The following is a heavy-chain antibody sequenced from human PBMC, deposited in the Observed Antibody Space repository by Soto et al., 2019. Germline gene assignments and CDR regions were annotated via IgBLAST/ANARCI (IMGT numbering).Heavy chain of an antibody. V-gene: IGHV4-34*01. D-gene: IGHD6-19*01. CDR2: INHSGST. CDR1: GGSFSGYY. Sequence: PSETLSLTCAVYGGSFSGYYWSWIRQPPGKGLEWIGEINHSGSTNYNPSLKSRVTISVDTSKNQFSLKLSSVTAADTAVYYCARAGDSSGEYFQHWGQGTLVTVSS. J-gene: IGHJ1*01. CDR3: ARAGDSSGEYFQH.